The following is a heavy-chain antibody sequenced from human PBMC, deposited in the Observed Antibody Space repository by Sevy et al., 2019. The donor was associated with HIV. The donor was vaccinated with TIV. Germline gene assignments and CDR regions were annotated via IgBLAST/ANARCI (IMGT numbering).Heavy chain of an antibody. J-gene: IGHJ3*02. Sequence: GESLKISCKGSGYSFTSYCIGWVRQMPGKGLEWMGIIYRGDSDTRYSPSFQGQVTISADKSISTAYLQWSSLKASDTAMYYCARDRVRSSGWYYGAFDIWGQGSMVTVSS. D-gene: IGHD6-19*01. CDR3: ARDRVRSSGWYYGAFDI. CDR1: GYSFTSYC. V-gene: IGHV5-51*01. CDR2: IYRGDSDT.